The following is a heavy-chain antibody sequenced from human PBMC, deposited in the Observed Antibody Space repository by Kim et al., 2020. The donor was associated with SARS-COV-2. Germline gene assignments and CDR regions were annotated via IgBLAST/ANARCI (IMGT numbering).Heavy chain of an antibody. D-gene: IGHD3-10*01. CDR1: GFTFSNAW. J-gene: IGHJ6*02. CDR2: IKSKTDGGTT. CDR3: TTGGPGSGSYSIYYYGMDV. V-gene: IGHV3-15*01. Sequence: GGSLRLSCAASGFTFSNAWMSWVRQAPGKGLEWVGRIKSKTDGGTTDYAAPVKGRFTISRDDSKNTLYLQMNSLKTEDTAVYYCTTGGPGSGSYSIYYYGMDVWGQGTTVTVSS.